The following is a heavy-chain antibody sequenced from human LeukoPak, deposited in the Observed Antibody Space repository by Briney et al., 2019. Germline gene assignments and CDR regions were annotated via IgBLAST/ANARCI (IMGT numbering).Heavy chain of an antibody. D-gene: IGHD3-22*01. V-gene: IGHV6-1*01. CDR1: GDSGA. J-gene: IGHJ4*02. CDR2: TYYRSKWYY. Sequence: SQTLSLTCAISGDSGAWNWIRQPPSRGLEWLGRTYYRSKWYYHYAVSVKSRITINPDTSKNQFSLQPKSVTPEDTAVYYCASYDSNGYYIAYWGQGTLVTVSS. CDR3: ASYDSNGYYIAY.